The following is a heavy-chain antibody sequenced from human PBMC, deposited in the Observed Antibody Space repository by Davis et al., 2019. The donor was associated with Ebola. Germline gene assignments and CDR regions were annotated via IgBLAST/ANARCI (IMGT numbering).Heavy chain of an antibody. CDR3: VKDMQSGNGILDPFDI. Sequence: PGGSLRLSCAASGFTFSSYGMHWVRQAPGKGLEWVAFIRYDGSNKYYADSVKGRFTISRDNSKNTLYLQMNSLRAEDTATYYCVKDMQSGNGILDPFDIWGQGTMVTVSS. CDR1: GFTFSSYG. V-gene: IGHV3-30*02. J-gene: IGHJ3*02. D-gene: IGHD1-26*01. CDR2: IRYDGSNK.